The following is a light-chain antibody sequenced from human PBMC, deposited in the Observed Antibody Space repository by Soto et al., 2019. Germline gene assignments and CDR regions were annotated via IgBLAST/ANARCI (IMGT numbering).Light chain of an antibody. CDR1: SSDVGGYNY. CDR3: SSYTSSSTYWV. V-gene: IGLV2-14*01. J-gene: IGLJ3*02. CDR2: DVS. Sequence: QSALTQPASVSGSPGQSITISCTGTSSDVGGYNYVSWYQQHPGKAPKLMIYDVSNRPSGVSNRFSGSKSGNTASLTISGLQAEDEADYYCSSYTSSSTYWVFGGGTKRTIL.